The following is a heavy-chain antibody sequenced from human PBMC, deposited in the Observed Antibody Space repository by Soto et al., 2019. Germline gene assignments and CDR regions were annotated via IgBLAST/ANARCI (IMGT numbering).Heavy chain of an antibody. CDR3: ARDYYYDSSGYLD. V-gene: IGHV3-30-3*01. Sequence: GGSLRLSCAASGFTFSSYAMHWVRQAPGKGLEWVAVISYDGSNKYYADSVKGRFTISRDNSKNTLYLQMNSLRAEDTAVYYCARDYYYDSSGYLDWGQGTLVTV. CDR2: ISYDGSNK. CDR1: GFTFSSYA. J-gene: IGHJ4*02. D-gene: IGHD3-22*01.